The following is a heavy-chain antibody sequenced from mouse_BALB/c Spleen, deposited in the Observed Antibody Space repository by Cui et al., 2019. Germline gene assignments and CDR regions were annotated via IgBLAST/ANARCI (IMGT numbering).Heavy chain of an antibody. Sequence: QVQLQQPGAELVKPGASVKLSCKASGYSFTCYWMHLVKQRPGRGREWSGRIDPKSGGTKYNEKFKSKATLTVDKPSSKAYMQLSSLTSEDSAVYYCARYDYYGSSYFDYWGQGTTLTVSS. V-gene: IGHV1-72*01. CDR1: GYSFTCYW. CDR2: IDPKSGGT. CDR3: ARYDYYGSSYFDY. D-gene: IGHD1-1*01. J-gene: IGHJ2*01.